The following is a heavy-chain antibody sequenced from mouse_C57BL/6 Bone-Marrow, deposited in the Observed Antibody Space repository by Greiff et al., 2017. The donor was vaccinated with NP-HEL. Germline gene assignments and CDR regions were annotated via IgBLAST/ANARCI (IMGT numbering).Heavy chain of an antibody. D-gene: IGHD2-4*01. V-gene: IGHV1-54*01. J-gene: IGHJ3*01. CDR1: GYAFTNYL. Sequence: QVQLQQSGAELVRPGTSVKVSCKASGYAFTNYLIEWVKQRPGQGLEWIGVINPGSGGTNYNEKFKGKATLTADKSSSTAYMQLSSLTSEDSAVYCCAREGYYDEFCAYWGQGTLVTVSA. CDR2: INPGSGGT. CDR3: AREGYYDEFCAY.